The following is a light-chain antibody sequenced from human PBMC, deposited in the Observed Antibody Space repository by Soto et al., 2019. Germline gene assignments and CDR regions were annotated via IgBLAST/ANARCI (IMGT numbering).Light chain of an antibody. Sequence: SYELTQPPSVSVAPGQTARITCGGNNIGRKSVHWYQQKPGQAPVLVVYEDSARPSGIPERFSGSHSGNTATLTVSRVEAGDEADYFCQVWDSTSPGVVFGGGTQLTVL. V-gene: IGLV3-21*02. J-gene: IGLJ2*01. CDR2: EDS. CDR3: QVWDSTSPGVV. CDR1: NIGRKS.